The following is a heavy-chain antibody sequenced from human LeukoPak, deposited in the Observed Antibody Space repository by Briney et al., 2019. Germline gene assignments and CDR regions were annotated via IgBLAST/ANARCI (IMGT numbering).Heavy chain of an antibody. V-gene: IGHV1-8*01. CDR1: GYTFTSYD. D-gene: IGHD3-22*01. Sequence: GASVKVSCKASGYTFTSYDINWVRQATGQGLEWMGWMNPNSGNTGYAQKFQGRVTMTRNTSISTAYMELSSLRFEDTAVYYCARVLVFYXSSGYRXYFDYXGXGTLVTVSS. CDR3: ARVLVFYXSSGYRXYFDY. CDR2: MNPNSGNT. J-gene: IGHJ4*01.